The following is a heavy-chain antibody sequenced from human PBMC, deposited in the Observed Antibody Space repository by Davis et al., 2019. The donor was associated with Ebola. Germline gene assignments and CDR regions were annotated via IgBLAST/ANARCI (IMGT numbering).Heavy chain of an antibody. CDR1: GGSFSGYY. D-gene: IGHD4-17*01. CDR2: INHSGST. J-gene: IGHJ4*02. CDR3: AREGDYVFDY. Sequence: SETLSLTCAVYGGSFSGYYWSWIRQPPGKGLEWIGEINHSGSTNYNPSLKSRVTISVDTSKNQFSLMLNSVTAADSAVYYCAREGDYVFDYWGQGTLVTVSP. V-gene: IGHV4-34*01.